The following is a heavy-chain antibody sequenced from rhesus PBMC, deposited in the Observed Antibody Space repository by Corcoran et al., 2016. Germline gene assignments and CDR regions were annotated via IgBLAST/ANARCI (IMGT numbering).Heavy chain of an antibody. Sequence: GQLQESGPGVVKPSETLSLTCAVSGGTISSGYCYWSWICQPPGKWLEWIGGIDNNSESTNYNPSFKSRVTISKDTAKNQFSLKLSSVTATDTAGYYCAKTRDSGYRVGFDYWGQGVLVTVSS. J-gene: IGHJ4*01. CDR3: AKTRDSGYRVGFDY. CDR2: IDNNSEST. V-gene: IGHV4S12*01. CDR1: GGTISSGYCY. D-gene: IGHD5-24*01.